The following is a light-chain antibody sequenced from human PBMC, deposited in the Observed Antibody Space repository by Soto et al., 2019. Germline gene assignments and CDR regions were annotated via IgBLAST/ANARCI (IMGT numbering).Light chain of an antibody. J-gene: IGLJ1*01. CDR1: NSDVGAYNY. CDR2: EVF. Sequence: QSALTQPASVSGSPGQSITIPCTGTNSDVGAYNYVSWYQHHPGKAPKLMIYEVFTRSSGVSSRFSGSKSGSTASLTISGLHAEDEADYYCTSYTTTNTLDVFGTGTKVNVL. V-gene: IGLV2-14*01. CDR3: TSYTTTNTLDV.